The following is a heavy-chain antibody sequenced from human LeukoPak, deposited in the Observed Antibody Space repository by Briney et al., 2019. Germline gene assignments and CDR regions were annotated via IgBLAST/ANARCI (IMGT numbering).Heavy chain of an antibody. V-gene: IGHV3-30*18. CDR3: AKDPASRYSSSWYSNWFDP. Sequence: PGGSLRLSCAASGFTFSSYGMHWVRQAPGKGLEWVAVISYDGSNKYYADFVKGRFTISRDNSKNTLYLQMNSLRAEDTAVYYCAKDPASRYSSSWYSNWFDPWGQGTLVTVSS. CDR1: GFTFSSYG. J-gene: IGHJ5*02. CDR2: ISYDGSNK. D-gene: IGHD6-13*01.